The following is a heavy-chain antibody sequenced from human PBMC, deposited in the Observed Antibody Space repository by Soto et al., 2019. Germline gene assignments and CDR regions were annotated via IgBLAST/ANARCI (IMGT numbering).Heavy chain of an antibody. D-gene: IGHD1-26*01. Sequence: QVQLQESGPGLVQPSQTLSLTCTVSDGSISSGGYHWSWIRQHPGKGLEWIGNIYYSGTTYYNPSLKSRVTISVDTSKNQFSLKLSSVTAADTAVYYCARVGPGGNYYPFDYWGQGTLVTVSS. V-gene: IGHV4-31*03. J-gene: IGHJ4*02. CDR3: ARVGPGGNYYPFDY. CDR2: IYYSGTT. CDR1: DGSISSGGYH.